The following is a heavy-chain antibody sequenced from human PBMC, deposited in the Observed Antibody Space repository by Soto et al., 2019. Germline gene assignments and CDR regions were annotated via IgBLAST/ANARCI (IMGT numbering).Heavy chain of an antibody. Sequence: QVQLVESGGGVVQPGTSLRLSCTASGFKFSYYGMHWVRQGPGKGLEWVAVIWYDGGRDYYSDSVEGRFTISRDNFKNTVYLEMNRLRVEDTAVYYCARGTSHFYYYMDVWGEGTTVTVS. J-gene: IGHJ6*03. CDR3: ARGTSHFYYYMDV. D-gene: IGHD3-16*01. CDR2: IWYDGGRD. V-gene: IGHV3-33*01. CDR1: GFKFSYYG.